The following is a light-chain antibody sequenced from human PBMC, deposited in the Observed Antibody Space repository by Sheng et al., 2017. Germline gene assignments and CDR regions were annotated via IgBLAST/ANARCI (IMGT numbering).Light chain of an antibody. Sequence: DIQMTQSPSSLSASVGDRVIITCRASQSIGNYLNWYQLKPGRAPKLLIYGASNLQGGVPLRFSATGSGTDFTLTVSSLLPEDFATYYCQHSFTTPFTFGQGTKLEIK. J-gene: IGKJ2*01. CDR1: QSIGNY. CDR2: GAS. V-gene: IGKV1-39*01. CDR3: QHSFTTPFT.